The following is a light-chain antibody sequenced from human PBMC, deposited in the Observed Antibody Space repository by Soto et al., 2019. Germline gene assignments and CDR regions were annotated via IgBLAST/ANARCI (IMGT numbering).Light chain of an antibody. J-gene: IGKJ1*01. Sequence: IVFTQSPGTLSLSPGERTTLSCRASQSISRYLAWYQQKPGQGPRLLIYGASSRATGTPDRFSGSGSGTDFTLTINRLEPEDFALYYCQQYGSSPQTFGQGIKV. CDR1: QSISRY. CDR3: QQYGSSPQT. CDR2: GAS. V-gene: IGKV3-20*01.